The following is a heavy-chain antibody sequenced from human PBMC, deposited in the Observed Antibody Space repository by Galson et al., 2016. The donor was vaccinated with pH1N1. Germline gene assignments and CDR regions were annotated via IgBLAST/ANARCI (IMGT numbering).Heavy chain of an antibody. CDR2: IIPIFNTA. CDR3: AREDYYDTDLSDWYFDL. Sequence: SVKVSCKASGGTFGSYGINWVRQAPGQGLEWMGGIIPIFNTAKYAQNFQGRVTITAYESTTTAYLELSSLSSEDTAVYYFAREDYYDTDLSDWYFDLWGRGTLLTVSS. J-gene: IGHJ2*01. D-gene: IGHD3-22*01. V-gene: IGHV1-69*13. CDR1: GGTFGSYG.